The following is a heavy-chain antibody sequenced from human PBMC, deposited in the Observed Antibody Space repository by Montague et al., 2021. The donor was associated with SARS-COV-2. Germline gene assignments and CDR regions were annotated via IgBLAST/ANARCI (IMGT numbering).Heavy chain of an antibody. CDR1: GGTLSSTSFY. CDR2: MDYSERP. J-gene: IGHJ4*02. V-gene: IGHV4-39*01. D-gene: IGHD3-9*01. CDR3: ARHGPYYEISTGYFRPYYFDH. Sequence: SETLSLTCSVSGGTLSSTSFYWGWIRQPPGRGLEWIGTMDYSERPYYNPSLQSRVTISADRSKNRFSLNLGSVTASDTAVYYCARHGPYYEISTGYFRPYYFDHWGQGSLVTVAS.